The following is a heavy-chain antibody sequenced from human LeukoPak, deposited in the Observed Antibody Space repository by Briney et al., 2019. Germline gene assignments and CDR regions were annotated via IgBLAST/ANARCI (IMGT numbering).Heavy chain of an antibody. D-gene: IGHD3-22*01. Sequence: GGSLRLSCAASGFTFDDYGMSWVRQAPGKGLEWVSGINWNGGSTFYADSVKGRFTISRDNANNSLYLQMNNLRAEDTALYHCSRDRRSGSGYYFDYWGQGTLVTVSS. J-gene: IGHJ4*02. V-gene: IGHV3-20*01. CDR3: SRDRRSGSGYYFDY. CDR2: INWNGGST. CDR1: GFTFDDYG.